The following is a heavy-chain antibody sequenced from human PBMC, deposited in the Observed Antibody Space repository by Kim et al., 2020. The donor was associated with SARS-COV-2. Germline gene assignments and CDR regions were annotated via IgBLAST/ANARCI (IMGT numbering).Heavy chain of an antibody. V-gene: IGHV3-23*01. CDR2: ICKSGDNT. Sequence: GGSLRLSCAASGFTFNNYTMSWVRQAPEEGLGWVSAICKSGDNTYFVDSLKGRFIIASDNAKNTLYLQMNSLRAEDTAVYYCVKATDYWGQGIVVTVSS. CDR3: VKATDY. CDR1: GFTFNNYT. J-gene: IGHJ4*02.